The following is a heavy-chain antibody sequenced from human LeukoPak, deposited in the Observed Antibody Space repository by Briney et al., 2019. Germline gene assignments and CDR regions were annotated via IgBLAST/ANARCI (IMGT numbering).Heavy chain of an antibody. CDR2: IHYRGNT. CDR1: AGSMSSNSYY. CDR3: ARRYSSSWYDDWAFDY. V-gene: IGHV4-39*01. D-gene: IGHD6-13*01. Sequence: PTESLSLTCTVSAGSMSSNSYYWGWIPQPPGKGLEWIERIHYRGNTYYNPSLKSRVTMSVDTSKNQFSLKLSSVTAADTTVYYCARRYSSSWYDDWAFDYWGQGTLVTVSS. J-gene: IGHJ4*02.